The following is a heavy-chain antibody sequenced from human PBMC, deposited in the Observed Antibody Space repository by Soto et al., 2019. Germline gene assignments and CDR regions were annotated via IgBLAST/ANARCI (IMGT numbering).Heavy chain of an antibody. J-gene: IGHJ6*02. CDR2: ISPYAGNT. D-gene: IGHD3-16*01. V-gene: IGHV1-18*01. Sequence: QVQLVQSGDEVKKPGASVKVSCKASGYIFVNYGIAWVRQAPGQGLEWMGWISPYAGNTHSATKIQGRLTITTDTSTSTDYMDLGRLTSDDTAVYYCVMVDNYVTPTPQDVWGQGTTVTVSS. CDR3: VMVDNYVTPTPQDV. CDR1: GYIFVNYG.